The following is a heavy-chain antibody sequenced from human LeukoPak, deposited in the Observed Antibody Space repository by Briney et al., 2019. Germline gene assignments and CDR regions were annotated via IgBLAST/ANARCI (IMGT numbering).Heavy chain of an antibody. J-gene: IGHJ4*02. V-gene: IGHV3-23*01. CDR3: AKRHGYSSGWFYFDC. CDR2: ISGSGGST. CDR1: GFTFSTYA. Sequence: PGGFLRLSCAASGFTFSTYAMSWVRQAPGKGLEWVSAISGSGGSTYYADSVKGRFTVSRDNSKNTLYLQMNSLRAEDTAVYYCAKRHGYSSGWFYFDCWGQGTLVTVSS. D-gene: IGHD6-19*01.